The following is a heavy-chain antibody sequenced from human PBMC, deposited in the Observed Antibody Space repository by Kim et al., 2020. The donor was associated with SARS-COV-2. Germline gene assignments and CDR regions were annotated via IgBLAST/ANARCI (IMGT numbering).Heavy chain of an antibody. J-gene: IGHJ3*02. CDR2: MSSSSSYT. Sequence: GGSLRLSCAASGFTLSSYSMNWVRQAPGKGLEWVSSMSSSSSYTYYADSVKGRFTISRDNAKNSLYLQMNSLRAEDTAVYYCARDKGPGTYYYDGDYAFDIWGQGTMVTVSS. D-gene: IGHD3-22*01. CDR1: GFTLSSYS. CDR3: ARDKGPGTYYYDGDYAFDI. V-gene: IGHV3-21*01.